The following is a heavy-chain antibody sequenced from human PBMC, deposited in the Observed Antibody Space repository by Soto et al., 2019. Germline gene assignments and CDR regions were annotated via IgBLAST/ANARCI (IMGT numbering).Heavy chain of an antibody. D-gene: IGHD4-17*01. V-gene: IGHV3-30*18. CDR2: ISYDGSNK. Sequence: GGSLRLSCAASGFTFSSYGMHWVRQAPGKGLEWVAVISYDGSNKYYADSVKGRFTISRDNSKNTLYLQMNSLRAEDTAVYYCAEDRTTVVTHDAFDIWGQGTMVTVSS. CDR3: AEDRTTVVTHDAFDI. J-gene: IGHJ3*02. CDR1: GFTFSSYG.